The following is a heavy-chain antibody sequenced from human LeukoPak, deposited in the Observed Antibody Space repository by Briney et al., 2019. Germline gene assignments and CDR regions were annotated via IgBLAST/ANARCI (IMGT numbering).Heavy chain of an antibody. D-gene: IGHD1-1*01. CDR3: ARGGSTGTNLNWVDP. CDR1: GGSISSYY. V-gene: IGHV4-59*01. J-gene: IGHJ5*02. CDR2: IYYSGST. Sequence: SETLSLTCTVSGGSISSYYWSWIRQPPGKGLEWIGYIYYSGSTNYNPSLKSRVTTSVDTSKNQFSLKLSSVTAADTAVYYCARGGSTGTNLNWVDPWGQGTLVTVSS.